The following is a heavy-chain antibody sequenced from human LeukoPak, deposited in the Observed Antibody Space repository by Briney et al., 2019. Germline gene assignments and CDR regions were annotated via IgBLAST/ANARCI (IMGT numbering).Heavy chain of an antibody. CDR1: GFTFSSYS. D-gene: IGHD6-6*01. Sequence: GGSLRLSCAASGFTFSSYSMNWVRQAPGKGLEWVSSISSSSSYIYYADSVKGRFTISRDNAKNSLYLQMNSLRAEDTAVYYCAREDSSKRGDAFDIWGQGTMVTVSS. CDR3: AREDSSKRGDAFDI. CDR2: ISSSSSYI. V-gene: IGHV3-21*01. J-gene: IGHJ3*02.